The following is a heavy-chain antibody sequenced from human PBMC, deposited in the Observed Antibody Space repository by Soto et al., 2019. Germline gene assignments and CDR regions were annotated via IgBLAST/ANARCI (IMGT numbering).Heavy chain of an antibody. V-gene: IGHV1-18*01. D-gene: IGHD1-1*01. CDR3: ARGRYGDY. J-gene: IGHJ4*02. Sequence: QVHLVQSGAEVKKPGASMKVSCKGSGYAFTTYGITWVRQAPGQGLEGMGWISAHNGNTNYAQKLQGRVTVTRDTSTSTAYMELRRLSSDDTAVYYCARGRYGDYWGKGALVTVSS. CDR2: ISAHNGNT. CDR1: GYAFTTYG.